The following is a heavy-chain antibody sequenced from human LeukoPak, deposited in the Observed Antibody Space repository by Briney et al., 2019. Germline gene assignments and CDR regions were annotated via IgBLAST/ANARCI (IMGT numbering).Heavy chain of an antibody. CDR2: ISSSSSTI. CDR3: ARDGGVYFDY. J-gene: IGHJ4*02. Sequence: PGGSLRLSCAASGFTFSSYSMNWVRQAPGKGLEWVSYISSSSSTIYYADSVKGRFTIFRDNAKNSLYPQMNNLRAEDTAVYYCARDGGVYFDYWGQGTLVTVSS. V-gene: IGHV3-48*01. D-gene: IGHD3-16*01. CDR1: GFTFSSYS.